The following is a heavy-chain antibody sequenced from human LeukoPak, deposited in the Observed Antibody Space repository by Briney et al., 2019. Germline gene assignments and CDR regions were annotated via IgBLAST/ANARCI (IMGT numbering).Heavy chain of an antibody. V-gene: IGHV3-30*04. CDR2: ISYGGSNK. Sequence: GGSLRLSCAASGFTFSSYAMHCVRQAPGKGLEWVALISYGGSNKYYADSVKGRFTISRDNSKNTLYLQMNSLRAEDTAVYYCARSEPVSSGWFPFDYWGQGTLVTVSS. CDR3: ARSEPVSSGWFPFDY. CDR1: GFTFSSYA. J-gene: IGHJ4*02. D-gene: IGHD6-19*01.